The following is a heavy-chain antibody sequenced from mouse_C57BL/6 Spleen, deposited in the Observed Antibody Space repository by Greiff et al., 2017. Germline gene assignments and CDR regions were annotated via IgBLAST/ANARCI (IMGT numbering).Heavy chain of an antibody. CDR2: IDPSDSET. CDR3: ARSEGYGTGYFDY. D-gene: IGHD1-1*01. Sequence: QVHVKQPGAELVRPGSSVKLSCKASGYTFTSYWMHWVKQRPIQGLEWIGNIDPSDSETNYNQKFKDKATLTVDKSSSTAYMQLSSLTSEDSAVYYCARSEGYGTGYFDYWGQGTTLTVAS. J-gene: IGHJ2*01. V-gene: IGHV1-52*01. CDR1: GYTFTSYW.